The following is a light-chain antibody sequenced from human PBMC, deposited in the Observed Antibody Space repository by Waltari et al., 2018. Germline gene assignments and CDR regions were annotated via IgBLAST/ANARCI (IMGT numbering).Light chain of an antibody. J-gene: IGLJ3*02. V-gene: IGLV2-8*01. Sequence: QSVLTQPPSASGSPGQSVTIPCPGTSSDVGGHNYVSWYQQHPGQAPKPMIYEVNKRPSGVPDRFSGSKSGNTASLTVSGLQAEDEADYYCSSYGGSKVFGGGTKLTVL. CDR3: SSYGGSKV. CDR1: SSDVGGHNY. CDR2: EVN.